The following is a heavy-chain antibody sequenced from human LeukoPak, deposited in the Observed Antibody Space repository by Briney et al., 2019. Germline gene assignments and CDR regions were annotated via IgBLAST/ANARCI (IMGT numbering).Heavy chain of an antibody. D-gene: IGHD6-13*01. CDR1: GGTFSSYA. J-gene: IGHJ5*02. Sequence: SVKVSCKASGGTFSSYAISWVRQAPGQGLEWMGRIIPILGIANYAQKFQGRVTITADKSTSTAYMELSSLRSDDTAVYYCARSRLSSSLNWFDPWGQGTLVTVSS. CDR2: IIPILGIA. V-gene: IGHV1-69*04. CDR3: ARSRLSSSLNWFDP.